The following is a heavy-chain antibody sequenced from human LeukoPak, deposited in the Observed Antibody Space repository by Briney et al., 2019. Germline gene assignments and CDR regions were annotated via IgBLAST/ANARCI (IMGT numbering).Heavy chain of an antibody. Sequence: AGGSLRLSCAASGFTFSTYGMHWVRQAPGKGLEWVAFIRYDGGNTYYADSVKGRFTISRDNSKNTLFLEMSSLKTEDTAVFYCAKEFSESTQWLVRRFDYWGQGTLITVSS. CDR3: AKEFSESTQWLVRRFDY. D-gene: IGHD6-19*01. CDR1: GFTFSTYG. CDR2: IRYDGGNT. J-gene: IGHJ4*02. V-gene: IGHV3-30*02.